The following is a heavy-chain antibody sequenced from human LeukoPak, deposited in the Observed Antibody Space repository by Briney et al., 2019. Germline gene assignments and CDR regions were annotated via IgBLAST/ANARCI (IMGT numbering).Heavy chain of an antibody. V-gene: IGHV1-69*01. D-gene: IGHD3-10*01. CDR3: ATDGIEGSGSYYTFDY. Sequence: SVKVSCKASGGTFSSYAISWVRQAPGQGLEWMGGIIPIFGTANYAQKFQGRVTITADESTSTAYMELSSLRSEDTAVYYCATDGIEGSGSYYTFDYWGQGTLVTVSS. CDR2: IIPIFGTA. J-gene: IGHJ4*02. CDR1: GGTFSSYA.